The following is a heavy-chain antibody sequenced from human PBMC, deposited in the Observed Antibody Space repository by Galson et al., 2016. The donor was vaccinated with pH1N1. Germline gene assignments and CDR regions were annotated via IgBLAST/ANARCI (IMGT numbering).Heavy chain of an antibody. J-gene: IGHJ3*02. CDR2: INWSSGSI. V-gene: IGHV3-9*01. D-gene: IGHD4-17*01. Sequence: LRLSCAVSGFTFDDYAMQWVRQVPGKGLEWVSGINWSSGSIAYADSARSRFTISRDNAKNSLYLQMNSLRPEDTALYYCVTDSGDGDRNLVPHDAFDIWGQGTMVTVSS. CDR1: GFTFDDYA. CDR3: VTDSGDGDRNLVPHDAFDI.